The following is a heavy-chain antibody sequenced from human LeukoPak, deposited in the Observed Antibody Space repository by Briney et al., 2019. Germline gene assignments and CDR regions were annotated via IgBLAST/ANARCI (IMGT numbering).Heavy chain of an antibody. V-gene: IGHV4-38-2*01. CDR1: GYSINSGYY. CDR2: IYHSGST. J-gene: IGHJ5*02. CDR3: ARQGFLEWLYTFDP. D-gene: IGHD3-3*01. Sequence: SETLSLTCAVSGYSINSGYYWGWIRQPPGKGLEWIGSIYHSGSTYYNPSLKSRVTISVDTSKNQFSLKLSSVTAADTAVYYCARQGFLEWLYTFDPWGQGTLVTVSS.